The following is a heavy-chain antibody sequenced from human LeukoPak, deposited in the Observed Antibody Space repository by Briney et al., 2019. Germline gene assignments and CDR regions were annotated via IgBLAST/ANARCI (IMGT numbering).Heavy chain of an antibody. V-gene: IGHV1-18*04. CDR1: GYTFTSYG. Sequence: ASAKVSCKASGYTFTSYGISWVRQAPGQGLEWMGWISAYNGNTNYAQKLQGRVTMTTDTSTSTAYMEPRSLRSDDTAVYYCARDRPRVVVVPAAMLDYYYYGMDVWGKGTTVAVSS. CDR3: ARDRPRVVVVPAAMLDYYYYGMDV. CDR2: ISAYNGNT. J-gene: IGHJ6*04. D-gene: IGHD2-2*01.